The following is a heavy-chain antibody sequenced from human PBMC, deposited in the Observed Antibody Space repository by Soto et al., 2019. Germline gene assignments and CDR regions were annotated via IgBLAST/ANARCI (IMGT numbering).Heavy chain of an antibody. V-gene: IGHV4-30-4*01. CDR3: AKDWVHERWLDP. CDR2: IFYSGST. Sequence: VQLQEAGPGLVKPSQTLSLTCTVSCDSMNSGDYYWSWIRQPPGKGTGWIGYIFYSGSTYYNPSLTSRVTIPGDMSMNQFSLNLTSVTAADTAVYFGAKDWVHERWLDPWCQGAMVTVST. J-gene: IGHJ5*02. D-gene: IGHD1-1*01. CDR1: CDSMNSGDYY.